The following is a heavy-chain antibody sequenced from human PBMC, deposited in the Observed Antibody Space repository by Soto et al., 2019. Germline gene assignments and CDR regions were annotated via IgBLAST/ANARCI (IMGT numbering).Heavy chain of an antibody. CDR2: ISSIGTNR. CDR1: GFTFSNYY. D-gene: IGHD5-12*01. CDR3: ARDREYSPYGLDL. V-gene: IGHV3-11*01. Sequence: QVQLVESGGGLVKPGGSLRLSCAASGFTFSNYYMSWVRQAPGKGLEWVSYISSIGTNRYYAESVEGRFTISRDNAKKSLYLQMNSLRAEDTAVYYCARDREYSPYGLDLWGQGTTVTVSS. J-gene: IGHJ6*02.